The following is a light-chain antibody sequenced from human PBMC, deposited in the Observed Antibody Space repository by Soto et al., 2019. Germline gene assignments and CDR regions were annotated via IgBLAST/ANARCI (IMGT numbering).Light chain of an antibody. J-gene: IGKJ1*01. V-gene: IGKV3-20*01. CDR2: SAS. CDR1: QSVNSH. Sequence: EVVLTQSPATLSLSPGERATLSCRASQSVNSHLGWYQQQPGQAPRLLIYSASSRATGIPDRFSGSGSGTDFTLTISRLEPDDFAVYYCQQYGSSLSTFGQGTKVDI. CDR3: QQYGSSLST.